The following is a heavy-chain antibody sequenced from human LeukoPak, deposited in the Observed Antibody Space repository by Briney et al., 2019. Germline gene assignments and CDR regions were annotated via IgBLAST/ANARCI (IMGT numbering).Heavy chain of an antibody. V-gene: IGHV4-39*01. CDR2: IYYSGST. J-gene: IGHJ4*02. D-gene: IGHD4-17*01. Sequence: SETLSLTCTVSGGSISSSSYYWGWIRQPPGKGLEWIGSIYYSGSTYYNPSLKSRVTISVDTSKNQFSLKLSSVSAADTAVYYCARQDYGDKYNDYWGQGTLVTVSS. CDR1: GGSISSSSYY. CDR3: ARQDYGDKYNDY.